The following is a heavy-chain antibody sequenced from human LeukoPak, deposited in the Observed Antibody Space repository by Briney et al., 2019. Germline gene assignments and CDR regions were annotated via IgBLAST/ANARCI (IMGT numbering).Heavy chain of an antibody. CDR2: ISGSGGST. V-gene: IGHV3-23*01. J-gene: IGHJ4*02. CDR3: AKEEYCSGGSCYGCDY. CDR1: GFTFSSYG. Sequence: GGSLRLSCAASGFTFSSYGMSWVRQAPGKGLEWVSAISGSGGSTCYADSVKGRFTISRDNSKNTLYLQMNSLRAEDTAVYYCAKEEYCSGGSCYGCDYWGQGTLVTVSS. D-gene: IGHD2-15*01.